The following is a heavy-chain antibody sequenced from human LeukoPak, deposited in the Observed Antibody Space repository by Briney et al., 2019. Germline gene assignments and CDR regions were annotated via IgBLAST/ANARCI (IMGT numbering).Heavy chain of an antibody. CDR1: GGSISSSSYY. CDR2: IYYSGST. CDR3: ARVYSSWYVFDY. J-gene: IGHJ4*02. Sequence: SETLSLTCTVSGGSISSSSYYWGWIRQPPGKGLEWIGSIYYSGSTYYNPSLKSRVTISVDTSKNQFSLKLSSVTAADTAVYYCARVYSSWYVFDYWGQGTLVTVSS. D-gene: IGHD6-13*01. V-gene: IGHV4-39*07.